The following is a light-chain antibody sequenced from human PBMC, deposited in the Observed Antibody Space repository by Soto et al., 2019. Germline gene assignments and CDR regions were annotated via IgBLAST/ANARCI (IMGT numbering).Light chain of an antibody. J-gene: IGKJ2*01. Sequence: EIVMTQSPATLSVSPGERATLSCRASQSVSSNLAWYQQKPGQAPRLLIYVASTRATGIPARFSGRGSGTEFTITISSLQSEDCAVYYCPQCNDWPHTFGQGTNLEIK. CDR1: QSVSSN. V-gene: IGKV3-15*01. CDR3: PQCNDWPHT. CDR2: VAS.